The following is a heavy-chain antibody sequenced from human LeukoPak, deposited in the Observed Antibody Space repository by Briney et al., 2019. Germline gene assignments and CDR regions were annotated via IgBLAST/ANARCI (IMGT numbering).Heavy chain of an antibody. CDR3: ARGSPVRAYY. D-gene: IGHD4-11*01. Sequence: PSETLSLTCAVYGGSFSGYYWSWVRQPPGEGLEWIGEINHSGSTNYNPSLKSRVTISVDTSKNQFSLKLSSVTAADTAVYYCARGSPVRAYYWGQGTLVTVSS. CDR1: GGSFSGYY. V-gene: IGHV4-34*01. J-gene: IGHJ4*02. CDR2: INHSGST.